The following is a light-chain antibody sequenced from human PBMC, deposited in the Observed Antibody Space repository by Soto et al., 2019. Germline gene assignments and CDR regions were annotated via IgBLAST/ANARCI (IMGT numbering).Light chain of an antibody. CDR1: QDITND. J-gene: IGKJ1*01. Sequence: DIHMTQSPSCLSASKGDRVTITFRASQDITNDLVWYQQKPGKAPKLLIYKASTLKSGVPSRFSGSGSGTEFTLTISSLQPDDFATYYCQHYNSYSEAFGQGTKVDI. V-gene: IGKV1-5*03. CDR2: KAS. CDR3: QHYNSYSEA.